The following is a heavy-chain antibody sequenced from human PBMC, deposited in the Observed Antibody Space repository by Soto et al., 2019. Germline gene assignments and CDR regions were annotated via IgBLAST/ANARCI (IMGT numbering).Heavy chain of an antibody. CDR2: INAGNGNT. J-gene: IGHJ4*02. V-gene: IGHV1-3*01. CDR3: ARDHPYSSGWYHFDY. CDR1: GYTFTSYA. D-gene: IGHD6-19*01. Sequence: VSVKVSCKASGYTFTSYAMHWVRQAPGQRLEWMGWINAGNGNTKYSQKFQGRVTITRDTSASTAYMELSSLRSEDTAVYYCARDHPYSSGWYHFDYWGQGTLVTVSS.